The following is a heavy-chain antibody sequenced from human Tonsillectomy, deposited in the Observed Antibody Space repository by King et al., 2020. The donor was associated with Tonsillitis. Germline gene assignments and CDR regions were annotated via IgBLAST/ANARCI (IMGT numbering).Heavy chain of an antibody. V-gene: IGHV4-59*01. CDR1: GGSISSYY. J-gene: IGHJ4*02. CDR2: IYYSGST. Sequence: QLQESGPGLVKPSETLSLPCTVSGGSISSYYWSWIRQPPGKGLEWFGYIYYSGSTNYNPSLKSRVTISVDTSKNQFSLKLNSVTAADTAGYFCARALPGVSGSWYVVDYFDYWGQGTLVTVSS. D-gene: IGHD6-13*01. CDR3: ARALPGVSGSWYVVDYFDY.